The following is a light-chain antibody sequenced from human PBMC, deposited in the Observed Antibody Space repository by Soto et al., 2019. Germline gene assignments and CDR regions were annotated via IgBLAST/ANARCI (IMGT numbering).Light chain of an antibody. CDR2: GAS. CDR1: QSVSSN. CDR3: QQYGSSPRA. V-gene: IGKV3-15*01. Sequence: EIVMTQSPATLSVSPGERATLSCRASQSVSSNLAWYQQKPGQAPRLLIYGASTRATGIPDRFSGRGSGTEFTLTISRLEPEDFAVYYCQQYGSSPRAFGGGTKVEI. J-gene: IGKJ4*01.